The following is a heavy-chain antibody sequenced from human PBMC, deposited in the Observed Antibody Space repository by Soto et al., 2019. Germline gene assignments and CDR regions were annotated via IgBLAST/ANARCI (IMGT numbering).Heavy chain of an antibody. CDR2: INPSGGST. Sequence: QVHLVQSGAEVKKPGASVKVSCKASGYTFTSCYMHWVRQAPGQGLEWMGIINPSGGSTSYAQKFXXRXTXXRDTSTSTVYMELSSLRSEDTAVYYCERADRGGSYWGQGTLVTVSS. V-gene: IGHV1-46*01. D-gene: IGHD1-26*01. J-gene: IGHJ4*02. CDR3: ERADRGGSY. CDR1: GYTFTSCY.